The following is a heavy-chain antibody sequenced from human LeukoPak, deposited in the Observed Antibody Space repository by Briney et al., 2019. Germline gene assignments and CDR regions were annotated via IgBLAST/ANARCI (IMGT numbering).Heavy chain of an antibody. V-gene: IGHV3-21*01. Sequence: GGSLRLSCAASGFTFSSYNMNWVRQAPGKGLEWASSISSSSSYIYYADSMKGRFTISRDNAKNSLYLQMNSLRAEDTAVYYCARQVGATLVDYWGQGTLVTVSS. CDR2: ISSSSSYI. CDR3: ARQVGATLVDY. J-gene: IGHJ4*02. CDR1: GFTFSSYN. D-gene: IGHD1-26*01.